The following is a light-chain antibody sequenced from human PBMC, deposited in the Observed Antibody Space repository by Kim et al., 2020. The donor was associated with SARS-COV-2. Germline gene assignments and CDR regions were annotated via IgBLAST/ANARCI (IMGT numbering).Light chain of an antibody. CDR2: YDS. Sequence: APGKTARITCGGNHIGSKSVHWYQQKPGQAPVLVIYYDSDRPSGIPERFSGSNSGNTATLTISRVEAGDEADYYCQVWDSSSDHWVFGGGTKLTVL. J-gene: IGLJ3*02. CDR1: HIGSKS. CDR3: QVWDSSSDHWV. V-gene: IGLV3-21*04.